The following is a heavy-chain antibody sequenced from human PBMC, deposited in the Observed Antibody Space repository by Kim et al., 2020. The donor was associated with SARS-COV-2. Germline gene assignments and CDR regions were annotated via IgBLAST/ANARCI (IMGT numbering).Heavy chain of an antibody. Sequence: GGSLRLSCAASGFKFDDYYMAWVRQAPGKGLEWVSYISTTDTYIDYGDSLTGRFTISRDNSNRSIYLQMNSVRAEDTALYYCARLSSWPEAFDIWGQGT. CDR2: ISTTDTYI. V-gene: IGHV3-11*06. CDR3: ARLSSWPEAFDI. J-gene: IGHJ3*02. CDR1: GFKFDDYY.